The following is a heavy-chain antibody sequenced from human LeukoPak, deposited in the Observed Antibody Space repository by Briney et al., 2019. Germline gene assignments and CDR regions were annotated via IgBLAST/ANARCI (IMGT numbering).Heavy chain of an antibody. V-gene: IGHV3-48*03. CDR2: ISSSGSTI. Sequence: PGGSLRLPCAASGFTFSSFEVNWVRQAPGKGLEWVSYISSSGSTIYYADSVKGRFTISRDNAKNSLYLQMNSLRADDTAVYYCARDASQYGSYDYYMDVWGKGTTVTISS. CDR1: GFTFSSFE. D-gene: IGHD2-2*01. CDR3: ARDASQYGSYDYYMDV. J-gene: IGHJ6*03.